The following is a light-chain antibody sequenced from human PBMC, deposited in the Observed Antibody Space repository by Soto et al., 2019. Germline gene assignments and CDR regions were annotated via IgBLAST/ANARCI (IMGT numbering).Light chain of an antibody. CDR1: SSDIGAGYR. V-gene: IGLV1-40*01. CDR2: DNT. Sequence: QSVLTQAPAVSGAPGERVTISCTGSSSDIGAGYRVRWYQQVPGTAPKLLIYDNTNRPSGVPARFSGSKSGTSASLAISGLQAEDEADYYCQSFDKYLSAVVFGGGTKVTVL. CDR3: QSFDKYLSAVV. J-gene: IGLJ2*01.